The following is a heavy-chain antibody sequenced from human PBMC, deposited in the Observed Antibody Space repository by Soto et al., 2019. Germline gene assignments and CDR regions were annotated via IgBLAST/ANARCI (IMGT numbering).Heavy chain of an antibody. D-gene: IGHD3-16*01. CDR1: GFPLGNDG. V-gene: IGHV3-30*18. CDR3: EKWGEVSHNPGGNYYYGMDV. Sequence: GGSLRLSCAACGFPLGNDGMHWVRQPPGKGLERMSSILYDGSDKYYADSVKGRFTISRDGSKNTMYMQMDSQRPEDTAVYYWEKWGEVSHNPGGNYYYGMDVWGQGTTVTVSS. CDR2: ILYDGSDK. J-gene: IGHJ6*02.